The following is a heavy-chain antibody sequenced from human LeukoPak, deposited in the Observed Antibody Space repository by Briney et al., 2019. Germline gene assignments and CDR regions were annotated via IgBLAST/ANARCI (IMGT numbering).Heavy chain of an antibody. CDR2: IYYNGST. CDR1: GGSISSSSYY. D-gene: IGHD3-10*01. CDR3: ARDSGTTGEVKFDP. V-gene: IGHV4-39*07. Sequence: ASETLSLTCKVSGGSISSSSYYWGWIRQPPGKGLEWIGSIYYNGSTYYHPSLKSRGTISVDTSKNHLSLKLTSVTAADTAVYYCARDSGTTGEVKFDPWGQGILVTVSS. J-gene: IGHJ5*02.